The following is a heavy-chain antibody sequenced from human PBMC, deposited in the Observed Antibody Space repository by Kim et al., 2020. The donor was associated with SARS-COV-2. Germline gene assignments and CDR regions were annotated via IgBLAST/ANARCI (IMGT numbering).Heavy chain of an antibody. Sequence: ASVKVCKVSGYTFTNYDINWVRQATGQGLEWMGWMNPNSGHTGYAQKFQGRVSMTRNTSITTAYMELSGLGSEDTAVYYFARDGSNTSSFFLDYLGQG. J-gene: IGHJ4*02. V-gene: IGHV1-8*01. CDR1: GYTFTNYD. D-gene: IGHD6-6*01. CDR3: ARDGSNTSSFFLDY. CDR2: MNPNSGHT.